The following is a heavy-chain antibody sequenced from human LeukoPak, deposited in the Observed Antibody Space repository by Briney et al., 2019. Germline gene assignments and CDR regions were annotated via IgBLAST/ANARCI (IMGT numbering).Heavy chain of an antibody. V-gene: IGHV1-2*02. Sequence: ASVKVSCKASGYTFTGYYKHWVRQAPGQGLEWMGWINPNSGGTNYAQKFQGRVTMTRDTSISTAYMELSRLRSDDTAVYYCARSIHSSSAQDYWGQGTLVTVSS. D-gene: IGHD6-6*01. CDR2: INPNSGGT. CDR1: GYTFTGYY. CDR3: ARSIHSSSAQDY. J-gene: IGHJ4*02.